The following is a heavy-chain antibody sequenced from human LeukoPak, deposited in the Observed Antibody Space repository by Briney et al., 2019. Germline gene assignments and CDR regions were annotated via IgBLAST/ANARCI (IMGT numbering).Heavy chain of an antibody. J-gene: IGHJ4*02. Sequence: GGSLRLSCAASGFTFSNYAMSWVRQSPGKGLEWVSAISGSGGSTYYAVSVKGRLTISRDNSKNTLYLEMNSLRAEDTAVYYCARDLEGYFDWTPPPFGYWGQGTLVTVSS. D-gene: IGHD3-9*01. CDR3: ARDLEGYFDWTPPPFGY. CDR1: GFTFSNYA. V-gene: IGHV3-23*01. CDR2: ISGSGGST.